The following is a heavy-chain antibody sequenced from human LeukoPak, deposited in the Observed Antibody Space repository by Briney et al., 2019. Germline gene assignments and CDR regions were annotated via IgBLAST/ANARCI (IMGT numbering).Heavy chain of an antibody. CDR3: AKVGDSSSWAYFDY. D-gene: IGHD6-13*01. J-gene: IGHJ4*02. V-gene: IGHV3-23*01. Sequence: GGSLRLSCAASGFTFSSYAMSWVRQAPGKGLEWVSGISGSGGSTYYADSVKGRFTISRDNSKNTLYLQMNSLRAEDTAVYYCAKVGDSSSWAYFDYWGQGTLVTVSS. CDR1: GFTFSSYA. CDR2: ISGSGGST.